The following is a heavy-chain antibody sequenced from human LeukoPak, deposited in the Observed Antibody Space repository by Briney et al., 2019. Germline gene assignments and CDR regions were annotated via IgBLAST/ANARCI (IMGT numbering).Heavy chain of an antibody. V-gene: IGHV1-18*01. CDR2: ISAYNGST. D-gene: IGHD3-22*01. J-gene: IGHJ4*02. Sequence: ASVKVSCKASGYTFTSYGISWVRQPPGQGLEWMGWISAYNGSTNYAQKLQGRVTMTTDTSTSTAYMELRSLRSDDTAVYYCARVSYYYDSSGYHYWGQGTLVTVSS. CDR1: GYTFTSYG. CDR3: ARVSYYYDSSGYHY.